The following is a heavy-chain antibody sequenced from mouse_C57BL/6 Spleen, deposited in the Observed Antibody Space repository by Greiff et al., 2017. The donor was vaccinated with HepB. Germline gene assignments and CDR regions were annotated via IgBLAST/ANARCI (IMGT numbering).Heavy chain of an antibody. Sequence: QVQLKQSGPGLVQPSQSLSITCTVSGFSLTSYGVHWVRQSPGKGLEWLGVIWSGGSTDYNAAFISRRSISKDNSKSQVFFKMNSLQADDTAIYYCARKLGYCGWVAYWGQGTLVTVAA. CDR2: IWSGGST. CDR1: GFSLTSYG. CDR3: ARKLGYCGWVAY. J-gene: IGHJ3*01. D-gene: IGHD2-14*01. V-gene: IGHV2-2*01.